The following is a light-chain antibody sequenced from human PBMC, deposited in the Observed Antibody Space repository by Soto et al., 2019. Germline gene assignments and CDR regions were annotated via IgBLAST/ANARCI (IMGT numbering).Light chain of an antibody. CDR2: EAL. CDR1: RSISTY. CDR3: QQRNNWPLT. J-gene: IGKJ4*02. Sequence: FTQSRSSLALSPXXVAXLSXXASRSISTYLAWYQQKPGQAPRLLIYEALNRATGIPARFSGSGSGTDFTLTISSLEPEDFAVYYCQQRNNWPLTFGGGTKVDI. V-gene: IGKV3-11*01.